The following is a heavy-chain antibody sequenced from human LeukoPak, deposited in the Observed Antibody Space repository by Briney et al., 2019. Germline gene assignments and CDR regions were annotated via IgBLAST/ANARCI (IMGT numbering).Heavy chain of an antibody. V-gene: IGHV5-51*01. CDR3: ARRAGDSVTKRAVDF. Sequence: GESLKMSCKGSGYSFTTNWIGWVRQMPGKGLEWMGIIYPGDSDIRYNPSFQGQVTISADKSISTAYLQWRSLMASDTAMYYCARRAGDSVTKRAVDFWGQGTMVTVSS. CDR2: IYPGDSDI. J-gene: IGHJ3*01. CDR1: GYSFTTNW. D-gene: IGHD4-17*01.